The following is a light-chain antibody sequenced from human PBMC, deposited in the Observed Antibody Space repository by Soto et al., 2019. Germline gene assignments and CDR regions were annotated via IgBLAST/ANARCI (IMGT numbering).Light chain of an antibody. CDR3: QQGYRPRLT. CDR1: QSISKY. Sequence: DIQMTQSPSSLSVSVGDRVTLTCQASQSISKYLNWYQVKSGKGPKLLSYGTSTLQSGVPSRFSGSGSGTDFTLTRNNLQPEDFADYYCQQGYRPRLTFGGGTRVEIK. V-gene: IGKV1-39*01. CDR2: GTS. J-gene: IGKJ4*01.